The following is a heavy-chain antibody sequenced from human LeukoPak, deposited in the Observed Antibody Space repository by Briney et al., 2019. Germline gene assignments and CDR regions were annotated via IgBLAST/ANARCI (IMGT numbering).Heavy chain of an antibody. Sequence: GGSLRLSCAVSGFTFSSYWMSWVRQAPGKGLEWVANIKEDGTEKYYQDSVRGRFTISRDNAKNSLYLQMNSLRAEDTAVYYCAREVVLSTSAWFKYWGQGTLVTVSS. CDR1: GFTFSSYW. CDR2: IKEDGTEK. D-gene: IGHD3-22*01. J-gene: IGHJ4*02. V-gene: IGHV3-7*01. CDR3: AREVVLSTSAWFKY.